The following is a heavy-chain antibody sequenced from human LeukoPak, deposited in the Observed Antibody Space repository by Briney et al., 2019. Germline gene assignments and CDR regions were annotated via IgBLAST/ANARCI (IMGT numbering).Heavy chain of an antibody. D-gene: IGHD3-10*01. CDR2: IYHSGST. J-gene: IGHJ5*02. CDR1: GGSISSSNW. Sequence: PSETLSLTCAVSGGSISSSNWWSWVRQPPGKGLEWIGEIYHSGSTNYNPSLKSRVTISVDKSKNQFSLKLSSVTAADTAVYYCARDLGGSRGWFDPWGQGTLVTVSS. CDR3: ARDLGGSRGWFDP. V-gene: IGHV4-4*02.